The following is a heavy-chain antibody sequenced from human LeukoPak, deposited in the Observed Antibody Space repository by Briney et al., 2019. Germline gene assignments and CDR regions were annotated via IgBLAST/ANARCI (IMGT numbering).Heavy chain of an antibody. Sequence: GGSLRLSCAASGFTFSSYSMHWVRQAPGKGLEWVSSISSSSSYIYYADSVKGRFTISRDNSKNTLYLQMNSLRAEDTAVYYCAKGNLVSGWYYFDYWGQGTLVTVSS. J-gene: IGHJ4*02. CDR1: GFTFSSYS. D-gene: IGHD6-19*01. V-gene: IGHV3-21*04. CDR3: AKGNLVSGWYYFDY. CDR2: ISSSSSYI.